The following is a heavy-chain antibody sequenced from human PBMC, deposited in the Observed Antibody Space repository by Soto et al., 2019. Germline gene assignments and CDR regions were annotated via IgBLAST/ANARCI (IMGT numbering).Heavy chain of an antibody. V-gene: IGHV3-23*01. CDR3: ARKVPGSTSLPNYWYFDL. CDR2: ISGGGDAP. D-gene: IGHD3-10*01. J-gene: IGHJ2*01. CDR1: GFTFLNYA. Sequence: EVQLLESGGGLVQPGGSQRLSCAVSGFTFLNYAMNWVRQAPGKGLEWVSAISGGGDAPFFADSVRGRFTISRDNSKNTVTLQMNSLGVDDTAVYYCARKVPGSTSLPNYWYFDLWGRGTLVTVSP.